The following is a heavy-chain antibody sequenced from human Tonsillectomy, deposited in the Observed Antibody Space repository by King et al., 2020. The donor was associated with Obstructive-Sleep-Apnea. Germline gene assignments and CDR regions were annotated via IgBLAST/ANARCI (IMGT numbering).Heavy chain of an antibody. CDR1: GFTFGDYA. Sequence: DVQLVESGGGLVQPGRSLRLSCTASGFTFGDYAMSWFRQAPGKGLEWVGFIRSKAYGGTTEYAASVKGRFTISRDDSKSIAYLQMNSLKTEDTAVYYCTRAEHCSGGRCSPLGWFDPWGQGTLVTVSS. D-gene: IGHD2-15*01. V-gene: IGHV3-49*03. CDR3: TRAEHCSGGRCSPLGWFDP. CDR2: IRSKAYGGTT. J-gene: IGHJ5*02.